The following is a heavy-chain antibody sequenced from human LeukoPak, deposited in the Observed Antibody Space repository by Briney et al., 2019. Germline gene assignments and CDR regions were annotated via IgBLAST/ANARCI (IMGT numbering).Heavy chain of an antibody. CDR2: IYYSGST. Sequence: PSETLSLTCTVSGVSISSYYWSWIRQPPGKGLEWIGYIYYSGSTNYNHSLKSRVTISVDTPKNQFSLKLSSVTAADTAVYYCARDQDSSGYYYGFDPWGQGTLVTVSS. V-gene: IGHV4-59*01. CDR3: ARDQDSSGYYYGFDP. D-gene: IGHD3-22*01. CDR1: GVSISSYY. J-gene: IGHJ5*02.